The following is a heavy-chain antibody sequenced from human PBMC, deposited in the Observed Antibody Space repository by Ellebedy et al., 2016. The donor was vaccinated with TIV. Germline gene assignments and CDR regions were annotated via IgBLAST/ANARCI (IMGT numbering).Heavy chain of an antibody. CDR3: TTEGDTALEMGLDAFHI. CDR2: IKSTSDGGTT. D-gene: IGHD5-18*01. CDR1: GFTFSSAW. Sequence: PGGSLRLSCAASGFTFSSAWMAWVRQAPGKGLEFVGRIKSTSDGGTTDDAAPVKGRFIISRDDSKNTLYLEMNRLKTEDTAVYYCTTEGDTALEMGLDAFHIWGHGTMVTVSS. J-gene: IGHJ3*02. V-gene: IGHV3-15*01.